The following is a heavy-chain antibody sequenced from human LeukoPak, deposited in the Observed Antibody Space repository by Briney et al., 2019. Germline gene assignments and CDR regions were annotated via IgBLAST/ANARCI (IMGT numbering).Heavy chain of an antibody. CDR2: INSDGSST. D-gene: IGHD3-10*01. V-gene: IGHV3-74*01. J-gene: IGHJ4*02. CDR3: ARAILRGVIHG. CDR1: GFTFSSNW. Sequence: PGGSLRLSCAASGFTFSSNWMQWVRQAPGKGLVWVSRINSDGSSTSYADSVKGRFTISRDNAKNTLYLQMNSLRAEDTAVYYCARAILRGVIHGWGQGTLVTVSS.